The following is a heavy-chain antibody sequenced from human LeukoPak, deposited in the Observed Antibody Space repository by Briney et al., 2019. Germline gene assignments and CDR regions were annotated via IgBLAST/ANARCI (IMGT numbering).Heavy chain of an antibody. CDR2: IKQDGSEK. CDR1: GFTVSSNY. V-gene: IGHV3-7*01. Sequence: QAGGSLRLSCAASGFTVSSNYMSWVRQAPGKGLEWVANIKQDGSEKYYVDSVKGRFTISRDNAKSSLFLQMNSLRAEDTAVYYCATTVAKGYWGQGTLVTVSS. CDR3: ATTVAKGY. D-gene: IGHD4-17*01. J-gene: IGHJ4*02.